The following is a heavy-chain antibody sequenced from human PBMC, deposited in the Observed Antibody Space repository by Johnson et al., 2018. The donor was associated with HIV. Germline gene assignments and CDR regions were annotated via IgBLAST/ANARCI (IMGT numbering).Heavy chain of an antibody. CDR2: INWNGGST. J-gene: IGHJ3*02. CDR1: GFTFDDYG. D-gene: IGHD6-13*01. CDR3: AKDWAYRSSPIYAFDI. V-gene: IGHV3-20*04. Sequence: VQLVESGGGVVRPGGSLRLSCAASGFTFDDYGMSWVRQVPGKGLEWVSGINWNGGSTGYADSVKGRFTISRDNSKNTLYLHMNSLRAEDTAMYYCAKDWAYRSSPIYAFDIWGQGTMVTVSS.